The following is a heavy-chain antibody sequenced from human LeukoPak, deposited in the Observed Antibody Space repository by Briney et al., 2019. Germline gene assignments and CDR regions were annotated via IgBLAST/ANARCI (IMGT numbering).Heavy chain of an antibody. Sequence: ASVKVSCKVSGYTLTELSMHWVRQAPGKGLEWMGGFDPEDGETIYAQKFQGRVTMTEDTSTDTAYMELSSLRSEDTAVYYCAALRLFGYYYDTSGYYYFDYWGQGTLVTVSS. CDR1: GYTLTELS. CDR2: FDPEDGET. V-gene: IGHV1-24*01. D-gene: IGHD3-22*01. J-gene: IGHJ4*02. CDR3: AALRLFGYYYDTSGYYYFDY.